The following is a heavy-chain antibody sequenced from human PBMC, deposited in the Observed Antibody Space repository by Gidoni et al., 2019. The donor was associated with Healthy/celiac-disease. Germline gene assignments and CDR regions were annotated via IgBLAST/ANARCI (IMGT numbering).Heavy chain of an antibody. Sequence: CSWIRQPPGKGLEWIGYIDDSGSTTYIPSLQSRVTISGDTSQNQFSLKLNSVTASDTAVYYCARVGGSPLGAFDIWGQGRMVTVSS. J-gene: IGHJ3*02. D-gene: IGHD1-26*01. V-gene: IGHV4-59*08. CDR2: IDDSGST. CDR3: ARVGGSPLGAFDI.